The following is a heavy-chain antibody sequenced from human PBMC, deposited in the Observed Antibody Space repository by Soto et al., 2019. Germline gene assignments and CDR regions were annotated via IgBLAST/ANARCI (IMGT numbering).Heavy chain of an antibody. J-gene: IGHJ2*01. Sequence: PGGSLRLSCAASGFTLSSYWMSWVRQAPGKGLEWVANIKQDGSEKYYVDSVKGRFTISRDNAKNSLYLQMNSLRAEDTAVYYCARSDVLLWFGELPGDWYFDLWGRGTLVTVSS. CDR1: GFTLSSYW. CDR2: IKQDGSEK. CDR3: ARSDVLLWFGELPGDWYFDL. D-gene: IGHD3-10*01. V-gene: IGHV3-7*01.